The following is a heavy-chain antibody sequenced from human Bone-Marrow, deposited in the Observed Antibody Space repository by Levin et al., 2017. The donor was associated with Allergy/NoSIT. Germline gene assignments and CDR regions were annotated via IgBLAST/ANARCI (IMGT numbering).Heavy chain of an antibody. Sequence: SETLSLTCNVSGDSISRSGYYWTWIRQHPGKGLEWIGYIFYGGSTQYNPSLRSRLTISVDTSKNRFSLELNSVTAADTAMYYCAREKTGLSSSRYLDSWGQGTLVTVSS. CDR2: IFYGGST. J-gene: IGHJ4*02. CDR1: GDSISRSGYY. V-gene: IGHV4-31*03. D-gene: IGHD6-13*01. CDR3: AREKTGLSSSRYLDS.